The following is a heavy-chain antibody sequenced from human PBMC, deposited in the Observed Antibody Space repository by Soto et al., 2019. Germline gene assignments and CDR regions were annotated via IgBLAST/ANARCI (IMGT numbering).Heavy chain of an antibody. D-gene: IGHD4-17*01. Sequence: GGSLRLSCAASGFTVSSKYMTWVRQAPGKGLEWVSLIQSGGTTYYADSVKGRFTISRDNSKNTLYLQMNSLRAEDTAVYYCAKSHGDYETKNWFDPWGQGTLVTVSS. CDR1: GFTVSSKY. CDR2: IQSGGTT. V-gene: IGHV3-53*01. CDR3: AKSHGDYETKNWFDP. J-gene: IGHJ5*02.